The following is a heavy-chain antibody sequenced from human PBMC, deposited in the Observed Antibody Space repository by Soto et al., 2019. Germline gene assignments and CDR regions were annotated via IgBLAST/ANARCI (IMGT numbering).Heavy chain of an antibody. Sequence: QVQLVESGGGVVQPGRSLRLSCAASGFTFSSYAMHWVRQAPGKGLEWVAVISCDGRNKYYADSVKGGFTISRDHSKNQLYVQMNSVRAEDTAVCYCGIGVYSSSSRLDYWGQGTLVTVSS. J-gene: IGHJ4*02. CDR2: ISCDGRNK. CDR1: GFTFSSYA. V-gene: IGHV3-30-3*01. CDR3: GIGVYSSSSRLDY. D-gene: IGHD6-6*01.